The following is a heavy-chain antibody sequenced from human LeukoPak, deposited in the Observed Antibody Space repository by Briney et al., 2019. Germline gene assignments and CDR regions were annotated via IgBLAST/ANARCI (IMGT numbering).Heavy chain of an antibody. D-gene: IGHD1-26*01. J-gene: IGHJ6*03. CDR2: VYHNGET. CDR3: VTPRSWELSDMAV. V-gene: IGHV4-38-2*02. Sequence: KPSETLSLTCTVSGYSITTNYYWAWIRQSPGTGLEWIGSVYHNGETYYTPSLKSRVIISVDTSKNEFSLRLTSVTAADTAVYYCVTPRSWELSDMAVWGKGTTVIVSS. CDR1: GYSITTNYY.